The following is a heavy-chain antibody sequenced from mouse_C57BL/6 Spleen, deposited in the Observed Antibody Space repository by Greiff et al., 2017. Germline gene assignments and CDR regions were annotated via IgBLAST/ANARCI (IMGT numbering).Heavy chain of an antibody. D-gene: IGHD1-1*01. Sequence: QVQLQQSGPGLVQPSQSLSITCTVSGFSLTSYGVHWVRQSPGKGLEWLGVIWRGGSTDYNAAFMSRLSITKDNSKSQVFFKRNSLQADNTAIYYGAKSHITTVVATEGFAYWGQGTLVTVSA. V-gene: IGHV2-5*01. J-gene: IGHJ3*01. CDR1: GFSLTSYG. CDR3: AKSHITTVVATEGFAY. CDR2: IWRGGST.